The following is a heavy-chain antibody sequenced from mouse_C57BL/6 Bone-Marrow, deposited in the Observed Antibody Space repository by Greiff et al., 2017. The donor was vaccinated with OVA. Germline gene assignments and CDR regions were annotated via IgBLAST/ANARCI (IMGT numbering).Heavy chain of an antibody. V-gene: IGHV6-3*01. Sequence: EVMLVESGGGLVQPGGSMKLSCVASGFTFSNYWMNWVRQSPEKGLEWVAQIRLKSDNYATHYAVSVLGRLTISRDDSKRSIYLQMNNLRAKDTGIYYCTGPATFAYWGQGTLVTVSA. CDR3: TGPATFAY. CDR1: GFTFSNYW. J-gene: IGHJ3*01. CDR2: IRLKSDNYAT.